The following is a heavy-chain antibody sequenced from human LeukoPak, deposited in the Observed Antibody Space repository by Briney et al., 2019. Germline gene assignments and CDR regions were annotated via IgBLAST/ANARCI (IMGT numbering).Heavy chain of an antibody. J-gene: IGHJ4*02. V-gene: IGHV4-59*01. CDR3: ARGYRRYFDY. CDR2: IYYTGTT. D-gene: IGHD2-2*02. Sequence: ASETLSLTCTVSNGSISSFYWTWIRQPPGKGLEWIGYIYYTGTTDYNPSLKSRVTISVDTSKNQFSLKLSSVTAADTAVYYCARGYRRYFDYWGQGTLVTVSS. CDR1: NGSISSFY.